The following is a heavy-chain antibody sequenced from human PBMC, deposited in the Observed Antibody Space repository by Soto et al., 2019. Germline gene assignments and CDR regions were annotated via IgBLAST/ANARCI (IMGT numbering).Heavy chain of an antibody. V-gene: IGHV3-30-3*01. CDR1: GFTFSSYA. D-gene: IGHD3-16*02. CDR2: ISYDGSNK. J-gene: IGHJ6*02. CDR3: ARGVIERGYCDYGMDV. Sequence: GGSLRLSCAASGFTFSSYAMHWVRQAPGKGLEWVAVISYDGSNKYYADSVKGRFTISRDNSKNTLYLQMNSLRAEDTAVYYCARGVIERGYCDYGMDVWGQGTKVTVFS.